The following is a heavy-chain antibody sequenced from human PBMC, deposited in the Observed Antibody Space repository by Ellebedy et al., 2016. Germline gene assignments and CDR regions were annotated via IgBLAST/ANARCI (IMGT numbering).Heavy chain of an antibody. CDR2: ISSTSSFI. CDR3: AAGDSGTYYNVRI. V-gene: IGHV3-21*01. J-gene: IGHJ4*02. D-gene: IGHD3-10*01. Sequence: GESLKISCAASGFTFSAYSMTWVRQAPGKGLEWVSSISSTSSFIYYTDSVKGRFTISRDNAKNSVYLQMSSLRAEDTAAYYCAAGDSGTYYNVRIWGQGTLVTVSS. CDR1: GFTFSAYS.